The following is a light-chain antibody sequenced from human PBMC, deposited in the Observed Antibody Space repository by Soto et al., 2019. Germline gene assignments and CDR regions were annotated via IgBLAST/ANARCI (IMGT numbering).Light chain of an antibody. Sequence: DIQMTQSPSTLSASVGDRVTITCRASQSISSWLAWYQQKPGKAPKLLIYDASSLESGVPSRFSGSGSGTEFTLTISSLQPDDFATYYCQQYNSYPWTFGQGTRLEN. CDR1: QSISSW. V-gene: IGKV1-5*01. CDR3: QQYNSYPWT. CDR2: DAS. J-gene: IGKJ5*01.